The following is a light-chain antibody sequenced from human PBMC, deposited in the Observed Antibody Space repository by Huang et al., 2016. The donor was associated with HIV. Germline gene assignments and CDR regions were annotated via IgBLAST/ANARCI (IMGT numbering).Light chain of an antibody. CDR3: MQTMQPAT. Sequence: EIMLTQTPLSLSVTPGQPGSMSCKSSQSLLHSDGKNYLFWYLQKSGLSPQLLIYEGSNRLSGVPDRFSGSGSWTDFTLKISRVEAEDVGIYYCMQTMQPATFGQGTKVE. V-gene: IGKV2D-29*02. CDR2: EGS. CDR1: QSLLHSDGKNY. J-gene: IGKJ1*01.